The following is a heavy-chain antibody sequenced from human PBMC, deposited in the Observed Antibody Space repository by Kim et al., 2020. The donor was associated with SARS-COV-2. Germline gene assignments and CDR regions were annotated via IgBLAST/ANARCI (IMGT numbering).Heavy chain of an antibody. J-gene: IGHJ4*02. Sequence: SVRRRFTTSGDNAKNSLLLQMNSLRAEDTAVYYCARGPNYSPFDYWGQGTLVTVSS. D-gene: IGHD4-4*01. V-gene: IGHV3-7*04. CDR3: ARGPNYSPFDY.